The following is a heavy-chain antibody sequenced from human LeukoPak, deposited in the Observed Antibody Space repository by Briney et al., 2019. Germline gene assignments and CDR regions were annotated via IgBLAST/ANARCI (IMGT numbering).Heavy chain of an antibody. D-gene: IGHD1-26*01. CDR1: GYTFTGYY. Sequence: GASVKVSCKASGYTFTGYYMHWVRQPPGQGLEWMGRINPNSGGTNYAQKFQGRVTMTRDTSISTAYMELSRLRSDDTAVYYCARDWADSGSYYHNWFDPWGQGTLVTVSS. J-gene: IGHJ5*02. V-gene: IGHV1-2*06. CDR3: ARDWADSGSYYHNWFDP. CDR2: INPNSGGT.